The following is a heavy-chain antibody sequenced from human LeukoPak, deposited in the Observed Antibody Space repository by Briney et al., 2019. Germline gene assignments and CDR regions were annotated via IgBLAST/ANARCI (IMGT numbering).Heavy chain of an antibody. CDR3: ARDGVQQLVRPGFY. CDR1: GGSISSSSYY. J-gene: IGHJ4*02. Sequence: PSETLSLTCTVSGGSISSSSYYWGWIRQPPGKGLEWIGSIYYSGSTYYNPSLKSRVTISVDTSKNQFSLKLSSVTAADTAVYYCARDGVQQLVRPGFYWGQGTLVTVSS. CDR2: IYYSGST. D-gene: IGHD6-13*01. V-gene: IGHV4-39*07.